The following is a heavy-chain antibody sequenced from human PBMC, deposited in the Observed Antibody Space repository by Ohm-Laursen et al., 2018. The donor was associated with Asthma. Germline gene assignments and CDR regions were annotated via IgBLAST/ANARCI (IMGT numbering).Heavy chain of an antibody. CDR2: TSGTGSVI. CDR1: GFIFNNDF. CDR3: AREDLIAAAGTGY. D-gene: IGHD6-13*01. V-gene: IGHV3-11*01. Sequence: SLRLSCAAPGFIFNNDFMSWIRQAPGKGLEWVSYTSGTGSVIYYADSVKGRFTISWDDAKNSLYLQMNSLRVDDTAVYYCAREDLIAAAGTGYWGQGTLVTVSS. J-gene: IGHJ4*02.